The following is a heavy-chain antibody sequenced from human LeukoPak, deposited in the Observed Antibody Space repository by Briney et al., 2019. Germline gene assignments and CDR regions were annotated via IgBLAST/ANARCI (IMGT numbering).Heavy chain of an antibody. J-gene: IGHJ4*02. D-gene: IGHD6-13*01. CDR1: LHTFSSYA. CDR3: SRGASSWYKDPFGD. Sequence: GGSLRLSWSSSLHTFSSYAMHWVRQAPGKGLEYVSAISSNGGSTYYADSVKGRFTISRDNSKNTLYLQMNSMRAEDTAVYYCSRGASSWYKDPFGDWGQGTLVTVSS. V-gene: IGHV3-64*04. CDR2: ISSNGGST.